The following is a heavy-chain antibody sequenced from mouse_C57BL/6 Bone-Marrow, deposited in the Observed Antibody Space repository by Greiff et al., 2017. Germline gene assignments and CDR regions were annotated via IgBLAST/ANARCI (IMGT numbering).Heavy chain of an antibody. J-gene: IGHJ4*01. Sequence: VQLQQSGPELVKPGASVKISCKASGYAFSSSWMNWVKQRPGKGLEWIGRIYPGDGDTNYNGKFKGKATLTADKSSSTAYMQLSSLTSEDSAVYFCATDSSGYVKAMDYWGQGTSVTVSS. D-gene: IGHD3-2*02. CDR2: IYPGDGDT. CDR1: GYAFSSSW. V-gene: IGHV1-82*01. CDR3: ATDSSGYVKAMDY.